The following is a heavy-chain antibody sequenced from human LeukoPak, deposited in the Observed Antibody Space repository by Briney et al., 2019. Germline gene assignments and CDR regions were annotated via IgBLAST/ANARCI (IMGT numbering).Heavy chain of an antibody. CDR2: IYYSGST. Sequence: PSETLSLTCTVSGGSISSYYWSWIRQPPGKGLEWIGYIYYSGSTNYNPSLKSRVTISVDTSKNQFSLKLSSVTTADTAVYYCARLASIAARPDYMDVWGKGTTVTVSS. D-gene: IGHD6-6*01. J-gene: IGHJ6*03. V-gene: IGHV4-59*01. CDR3: ARLASIAARPDYMDV. CDR1: GGSISSYY.